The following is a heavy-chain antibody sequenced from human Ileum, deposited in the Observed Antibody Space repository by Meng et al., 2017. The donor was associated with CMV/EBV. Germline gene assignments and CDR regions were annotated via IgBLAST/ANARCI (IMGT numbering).Heavy chain of an antibody. Sequence: STSYSNGWLCLLPHPGLEWMWLIYPCHSDTTYNPSSQSQVAISADNSIPTAFLQWSSLMASATAVFYCAGKVPAGQLDSWGQGTVVTVSS. CDR1: STSYS. V-gene: IGHV5-51*01. CDR3: AGKVPAGQLDS. D-gene: IGHD5-18*01. CDR2: IYPCHSDT. J-gene: IGHJ4*02.